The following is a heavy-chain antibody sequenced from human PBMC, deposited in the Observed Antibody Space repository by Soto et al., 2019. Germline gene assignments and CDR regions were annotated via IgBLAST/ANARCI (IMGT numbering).Heavy chain of an antibody. V-gene: IGHV3-23*01. D-gene: IGHD5-12*01. Sequence: SGFTLTSCAMSWVRQSPGKGLEWVSDLGRSGGATYYADSVKGRFTISSDTSTNTLYLQMTNXRADDTAIYYCAKGEMATIRNSFDLWGRGTLVTVSS. J-gene: IGHJ2*01. CDR1: GFTLTSCA. CDR2: LGRSGGAT. CDR3: AKGEMATIRNSFDL.